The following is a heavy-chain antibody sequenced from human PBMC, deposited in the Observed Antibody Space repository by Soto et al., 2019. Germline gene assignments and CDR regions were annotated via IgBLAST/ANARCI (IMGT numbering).Heavy chain of an antibody. CDR1: GYTFTSYG. CDR2: ISAYNGNT. Sequence: VSCKASGYTFTSYGISWVRQAPGQGLEWMGWISAYNGNTNYAQKLQGRVTMTTDTSTSTAYMERRSLRSDDTAVYYCARANDFWSGYLGDAFDIWGQGTMVTVSS. CDR3: ARANDFWSGYLGDAFDI. D-gene: IGHD3-3*01. J-gene: IGHJ3*02. V-gene: IGHV1-18*01.